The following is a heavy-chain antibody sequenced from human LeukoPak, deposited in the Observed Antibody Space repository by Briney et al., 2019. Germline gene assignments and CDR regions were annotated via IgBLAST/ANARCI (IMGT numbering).Heavy chain of an antibody. Sequence: SETLSLTCTVSGGSISSSSYYWGWIRQPPGKGLEWIGEINHSGSTNYNPSLKSRVTISVDTSKNQFSLKLSSVTAADTAVYYCARGVSKGIAAAGESDYWGQGTLVTVSS. CDR3: ARGVSKGIAAAGESDY. CDR1: GGSISSSSYY. CDR2: INHSGST. J-gene: IGHJ4*02. D-gene: IGHD6-13*01. V-gene: IGHV4-39*07.